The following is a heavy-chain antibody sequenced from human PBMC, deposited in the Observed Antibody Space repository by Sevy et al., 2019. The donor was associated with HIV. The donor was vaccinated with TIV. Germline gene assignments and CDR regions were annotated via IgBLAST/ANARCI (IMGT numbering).Heavy chain of an antibody. CDR1: GFIFSNYG. CDR2: ISSSGSYI. D-gene: IGHD4-4*01. Sequence: GGSLRLSCAASGFIFSNYGMNWVRQAPGKGLEWVSSISSSGSYIYYGDSMKGRFTISRDNAKNSLFLQMNSLRAVDTAVYYCAREDYSNYYFYAMDVWGQGTTVTVSS. CDR3: AREDYSNYYFYAMDV. V-gene: IGHV3-21*01. J-gene: IGHJ6*02.